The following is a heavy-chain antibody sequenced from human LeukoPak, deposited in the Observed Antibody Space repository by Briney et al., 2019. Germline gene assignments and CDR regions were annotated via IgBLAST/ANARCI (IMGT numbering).Heavy chain of an antibody. CDR3: ARGSKRTFDI. Sequence: PGGSLRLSCAASGFSFSDYWMSSVSQAPGKGLEWVANIKEDGSQKFYFDSMKGRFTISRDNAKNSLYLQMNSRRAEDTALYYCARGSKRTFDIWGEGTMVTVSS. CDR1: GFSFSDYW. CDR2: IKEDGSQK. V-gene: IGHV3-7*03. J-gene: IGHJ3*02.